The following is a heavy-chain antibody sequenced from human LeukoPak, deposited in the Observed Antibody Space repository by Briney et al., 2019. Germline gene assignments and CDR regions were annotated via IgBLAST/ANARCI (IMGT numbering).Heavy chain of an antibody. V-gene: IGHV4-39*01. CDR2: IDSSGTT. Sequence: NASETLSLTCTVSGASLSRDTYFWGWIRQSPEKGLEWIGSIDSSGTTHYNSSLKSRVVISVDTSRNEVSLNLTSVTSADMAVYYCARHGYIQFWLYWGQGTQVIVSS. CDR1: GASLSRDTYF. D-gene: IGHD5-18*01. CDR3: ARHGYIQFWLY. J-gene: IGHJ4*02.